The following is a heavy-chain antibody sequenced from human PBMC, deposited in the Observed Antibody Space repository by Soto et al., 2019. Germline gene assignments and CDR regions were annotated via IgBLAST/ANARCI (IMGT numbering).Heavy chain of an antibody. Sequence: SVKGSCKASGGTFSSYAISWVRQAPGQGLEWMGGIIPIFGTANYAQKFQGRVTITADESTSTAYMELSSLRSEDTAVYYCARDPYYYDSSGYYSPTAYFDYWGQGTLVTVSS. CDR3: ARDPYYYDSSGYYSPTAYFDY. CDR1: GGTFSSYA. CDR2: IIPIFGTA. D-gene: IGHD3-22*01. V-gene: IGHV1-69*13. J-gene: IGHJ4*02.